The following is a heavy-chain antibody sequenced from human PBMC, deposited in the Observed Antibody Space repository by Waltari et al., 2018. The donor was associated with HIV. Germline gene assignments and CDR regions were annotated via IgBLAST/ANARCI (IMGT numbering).Heavy chain of an antibody. D-gene: IGHD5-12*01. J-gene: IGHJ4*02. Sequence: EVQLVASGGGLVQPGGSLRLSCAASGSTFSGYWMSWVRQAPGNGLEWVANIKEDGGLEYYVDSVKGRFTISRDNPKNLLFLQMNSLRVEDTAVYYCVRDGPFVDVEYWGQGTLVTVSS. V-gene: IGHV3-7*01. CDR3: VRDGPFVDVEY. CDR2: IKEDGGLE. CDR1: GSTFSGYW.